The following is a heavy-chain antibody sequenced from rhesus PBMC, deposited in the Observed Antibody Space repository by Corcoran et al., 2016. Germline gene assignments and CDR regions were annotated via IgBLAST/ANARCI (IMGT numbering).Heavy chain of an antibody. D-gene: IGHD2-21*01. J-gene: IGHJ4*01. CDR3: ASLYCTGSGCYSDY. CDR2: IYGSSGRT. V-gene: IGHV4-160*01. Sequence: QVQLQESGPGLVKPSETLSLTCAVSGGSFSSYWWGWIRQPPGKGLGGIGSIYGSSGRTENNPPLKSRATISRDTSKNQFSLKLSSVTAADTAVYYCASLYCTGSGCYSDYWGQGVLVTVSS. CDR1: GGSFSSYW.